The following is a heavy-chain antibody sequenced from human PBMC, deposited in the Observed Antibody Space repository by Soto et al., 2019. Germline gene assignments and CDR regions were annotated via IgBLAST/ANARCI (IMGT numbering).Heavy chain of an antibody. J-gene: IGHJ3*02. CDR2: INSDGSST. V-gene: IGHV3-74*01. Sequence: EVQLAESGGGLVQPGGSLRLSCAASGFTFRSYWMHWVRQAPGKGLVWVSRINSDGSSTRYADSVKGRLTTSRDNAKNTLYLHMDRLRAEDTAMYYCVRDGPLYSSSWLAVYGFDIWGQGTMVTVSS. D-gene: IGHD6-13*01. CDR3: VRDGPLYSSSWLAVYGFDI. CDR1: GFTFRSYW.